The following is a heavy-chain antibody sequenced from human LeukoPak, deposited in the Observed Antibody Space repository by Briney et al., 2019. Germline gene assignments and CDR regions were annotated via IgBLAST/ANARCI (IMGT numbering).Heavy chain of an antibody. Sequence: GESLRLSCAASGYSFESDTFQWGRQAPGRGLEWVSLISRDGTNTKYADSVKGRFTISRDNSRNSLYLQMNSLRSEDSALYYCTKSPYCTTSNCLLDYWGEGTLVTVSS. CDR3: TKSPYCTTSNCLLDY. CDR1: GYSFESDT. D-gene: IGHD2-21*01. J-gene: IGHJ4*02. V-gene: IGHV3-43*01. CDR2: ISRDGTNT.